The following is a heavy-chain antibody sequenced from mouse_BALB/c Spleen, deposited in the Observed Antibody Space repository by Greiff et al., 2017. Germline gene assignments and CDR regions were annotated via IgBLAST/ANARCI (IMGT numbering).Heavy chain of an antibody. D-gene: IGHD2-3*01. V-gene: IGHV1-63*01. CDR1: GYTFTNYW. J-gene: IGHJ4*01. Sequence: QVQLQQSGAELVRPGTSVKISCKASGYTFTNYWLGWVKQRPGHGLEWIGDIYPGGGYTNYNEKFKGKATLTADKSSSTAYMELRSLTSEDSAVYYCTRVNDGLYYYAMDYWGQGTSGTVSS. CDR3: TRVNDGLYYYAMDY. CDR2: IYPGGGYT.